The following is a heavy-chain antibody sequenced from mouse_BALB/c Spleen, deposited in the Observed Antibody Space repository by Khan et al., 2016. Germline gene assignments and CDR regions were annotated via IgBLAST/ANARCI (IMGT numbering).Heavy chain of an antibody. CDR1: GDSITSGY. Sequence: EVQLQESGPSLVKPSQTLSLTCSVTGDSITSGYWNWLRKFSGNKLEYLGYISYSGSTYYNPSLKNRVSITRDTSKNQFYLQLNSVTTEDTATYYCATGYDFDWDYYAMDYWGQGTSVTVSS. CDR2: ISYSGST. J-gene: IGHJ4*01. D-gene: IGHD2-4*01. CDR3: ATGYDFDWDYYAMDY. V-gene: IGHV3-8*02.